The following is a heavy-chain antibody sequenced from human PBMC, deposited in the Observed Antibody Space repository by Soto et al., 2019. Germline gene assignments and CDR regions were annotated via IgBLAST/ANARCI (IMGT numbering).Heavy chain of an antibody. J-gene: IGHJ4*02. CDR3: AKEGPGHFDY. CDR1: GFTFSSYA. V-gene: IGHV3-23*01. Sequence: EVQLLESGGGLVQPGGSLRLSCAASGFTFSSYAMNWVRQAPGKGLEWVSVISGSGGFTYYADSVKGRLTSSRDKSKNTRDLQVNGLRAEDGAVYYCAKEGPGHFDYWGQGTLVTVSS. CDR2: ISGSGGFT.